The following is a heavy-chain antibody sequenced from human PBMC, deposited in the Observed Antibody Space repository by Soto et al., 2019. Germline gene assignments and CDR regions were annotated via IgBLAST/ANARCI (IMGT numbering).Heavy chain of an antibody. CDR2: TYYRSKWYN. V-gene: IGHV6-1*01. D-gene: IGHD2-2*01. CDR3: ARILGYCSSTSCYGYYYYGMDV. J-gene: IGHJ6*02. Sequence: SQTISLTCAISGDSVCSNSAAWNWIRQSPSRGLEWLGRTYYRSKWYNDYAVSVKSRITINPDTSKNQFSLQLNSVTPEDTAVYYCARILGYCSSTSCYGYYYYGMDVWGQGTTVTVSS. CDR1: GDSVCSNSAA.